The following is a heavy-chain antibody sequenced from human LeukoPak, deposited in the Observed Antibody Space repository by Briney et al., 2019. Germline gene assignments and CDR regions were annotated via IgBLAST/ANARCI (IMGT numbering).Heavy chain of an antibody. V-gene: IGHV1-18*01. J-gene: IGHJ4*02. Sequence: ASVTVSCNASDYTFVNYGITWVRPATGHGLARMGCITVYHGNIDYAQNFQGRVNMTTDTSTNIAYMELRSLTSDDTAVYYCARTIGGRYGSGWFDYWGQGTLITVSS. CDR3: ARTIGGRYGSGWFDY. D-gene: IGHD6-19*01. CDR2: ITVYHGNI. CDR1: DYTFVNYG.